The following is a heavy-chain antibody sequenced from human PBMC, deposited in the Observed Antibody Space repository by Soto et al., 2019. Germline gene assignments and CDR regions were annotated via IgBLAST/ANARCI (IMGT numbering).Heavy chain of an antibody. CDR3: ATELMSMRAFDI. D-gene: IGHD2-8*01. V-gene: IGHV1-2*02. J-gene: IGHJ3*02. CDR2: INPDSGET. Sequence: SGKVSCKASGYTFTGYYMHWVRQAPGKGLEWMGWINPDSGETNYAQKFQGRVTMTKDTSTDTAYMELSSLRSDDTAVYYCATELMSMRAFDIWGQGTMVTVS. CDR1: GYTFTGYY.